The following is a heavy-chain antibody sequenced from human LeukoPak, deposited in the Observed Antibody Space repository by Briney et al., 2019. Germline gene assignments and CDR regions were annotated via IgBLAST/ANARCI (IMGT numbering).Heavy chain of an antibody. D-gene: IGHD3-3*01. CDR2: IYYSGST. CDR3: ARVTGYDFWSGYSRCYFDY. V-gene: IGHV4-59*11. J-gene: IGHJ4*02. CDR1: GGSISSHY. Sequence: SETLSLTCTVSGGSISSHYWSWIRQPPGKGLEWIGYIYYSGSTNYNPSLKSRVTISVDTSKNQFSLKLSSVTAADTAVYYCARVTGYDFWSGYSRCYFDYWGQGTLVTVSS.